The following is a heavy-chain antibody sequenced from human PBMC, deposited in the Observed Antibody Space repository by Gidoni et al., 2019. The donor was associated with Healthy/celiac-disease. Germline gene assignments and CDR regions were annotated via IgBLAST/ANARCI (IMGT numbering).Heavy chain of an antibody. J-gene: IGHJ4*02. D-gene: IGHD6-13*01. CDR1: GFTFSTAW. V-gene: IGHV3-15*07. Sequence: EVQLVESGGGLVKPGGSLRLSCAASGFTFSTAWMNWVRQAPGKGLEWVGRIKSKTDGGTTDYAAPVKGRFTISRDDSKNTLYLQMNSLKTEDTAVYYCTTAESSSWYDYFDYWGQGTLVTVSS. CDR3: TTAESSSWYDYFDY. CDR2: IKSKTDGGTT.